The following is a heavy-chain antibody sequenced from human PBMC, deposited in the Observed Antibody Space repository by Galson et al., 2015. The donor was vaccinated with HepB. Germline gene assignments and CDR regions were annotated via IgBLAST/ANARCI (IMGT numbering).Heavy chain of an antibody. V-gene: IGHV1-2*02. CDR3: AREVVTYCGGDCSDAFDI. CDR2: INPDSGGT. J-gene: IGHJ3*02. D-gene: IGHD2-21*01. CDR1: GYTFTSYY. Sequence: SCKASGYTFTSYYMHWVRQAPGQGLEWMGVINPDSGGTNYAQHFQGRVTMTRDTSISTAYMELSRLISDDTAVYYCAREVVTYCGGDCSDAFDIWGQGTMVTVSS.